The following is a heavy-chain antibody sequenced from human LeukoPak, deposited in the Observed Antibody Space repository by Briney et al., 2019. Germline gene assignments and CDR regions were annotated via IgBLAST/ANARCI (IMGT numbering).Heavy chain of an antibody. CDR1: VFTFSSYW. J-gene: IGHJ4*02. D-gene: IGHD1-1*01. CDR2: IWYDGHKK. Sequence: PGGSLRLSFAASVFTFSSYWMSGVRQAPGKGLEWVAVIWYDGHKKYYANSVKGRFTISRDNSKNTLYLQMNSLRAEDTAVYHCAKDPLGGPTENYFDYWGQGPLVTVSS. CDR3: AKDPLGGPTENYFDY. V-gene: IGHV3-33*06.